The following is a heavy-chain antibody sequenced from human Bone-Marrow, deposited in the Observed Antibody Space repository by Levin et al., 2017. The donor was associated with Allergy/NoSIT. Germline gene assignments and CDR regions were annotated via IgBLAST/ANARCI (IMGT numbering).Heavy chain of an antibody. J-gene: IGHJ5*01. V-gene: IGHV3-23*01. CDR3: ATHWGKVRGGDS. Sequence: GGSLRLSCAASGFTFSAFAKKWIRQAPGEGLEYVSMISGSGASTNYADSLKGRFTISRDNSENTVFLQMNSLRAEDTAIYYCATHWGKVRGGDSWGQGTLVTVSS. CDR1: GFTFSAFA. CDR2: ISGSGAST. D-gene: IGHD3-10*01.